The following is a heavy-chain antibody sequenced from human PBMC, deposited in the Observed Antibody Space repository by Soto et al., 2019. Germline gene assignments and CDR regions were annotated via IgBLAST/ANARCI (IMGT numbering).Heavy chain of an antibody. V-gene: IGHV5-51*01. CDR2: IYPGDSDT. CDR1: GYNFPDYW. CDR3: ARDGEDGQTQLRLTWFDP. J-gene: IGHJ5*02. Sequence: GESLKISCKGLGYNFPDYWIAWVRQMPGKGLEYMGIIYPGDSDTRYSPSFQGQVTISADKSISTAYLQWNSLEASDTAMYYCARDGEDGQTQLRLTWFDPWRQGTLVTVSS. D-gene: IGHD2-21*01.